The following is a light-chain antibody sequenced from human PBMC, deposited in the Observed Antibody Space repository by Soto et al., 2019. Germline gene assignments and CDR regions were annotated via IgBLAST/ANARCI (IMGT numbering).Light chain of an antibody. Sequence: QPASVSGSPGQSITISCTGTSSDVGGYNYVSWYQQHPGKAPKLMIYDVSNRPSGVSNRFSGSKSGNTASLTISGLQAEDEADYYFSSYTSSSTLVVFGGGTKVTVL. J-gene: IGLJ2*01. CDR1: SSDVGGYNY. CDR3: SSYTSSSTLVV. CDR2: DVS. V-gene: IGLV2-14*01.